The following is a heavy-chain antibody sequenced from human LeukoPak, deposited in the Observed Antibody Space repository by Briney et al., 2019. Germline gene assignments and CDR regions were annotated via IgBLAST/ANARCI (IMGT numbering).Heavy chain of an antibody. CDR2: INSDGSST. CDR3: VSIPGD. J-gene: IGHJ1*01. Sequence: GGSLRLSCAASGFTFSSYWMHWVRHAPGKGLVWVSRINSDGSSTSYADSVKGRFTISRDNAKNTLYLQMNTLRAEDTAVYYCVSIPGDWGQGILVTVSS. D-gene: IGHD7-27*01. CDR1: GFTFSSYW. V-gene: IGHV3-74*01.